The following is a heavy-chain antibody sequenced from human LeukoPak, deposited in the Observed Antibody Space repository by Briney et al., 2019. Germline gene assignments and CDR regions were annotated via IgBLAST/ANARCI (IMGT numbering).Heavy chain of an antibody. D-gene: IGHD6-6*01. V-gene: IGHV3-7*01. Sequence: GGSLRLSCAASEFTFSTYWMTWVRQAPGKGLEWVANIEPPGSETYYVDPVKGRFTISRDNAKNLLYLQMNSLRAEDTAVYYCGRFGYEAALDYWGQGTLVTVSS. CDR2: IEPPGSET. CDR3: GRFGYEAALDY. CDR1: EFTFSTYW. J-gene: IGHJ4*02.